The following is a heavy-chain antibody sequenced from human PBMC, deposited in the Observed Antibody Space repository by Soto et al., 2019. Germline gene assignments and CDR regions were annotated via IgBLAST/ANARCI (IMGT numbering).Heavy chain of an antibody. D-gene: IGHD2-2*01. Sequence: SETLSLTSAFSSFYISSSNWWSWVRQPPGKGLEWIGEIYHSGSTNYNPSLKSRVTISVDKSKNQFSLKLSSVTAADTAVYYCARGYCSSTSCYAGGYYYMDVWGKGTTVTVSS. CDR1: SFYISSSNW. J-gene: IGHJ6*03. CDR2: IYHSGST. CDR3: ARGYCSSTSCYAGGYYYMDV. V-gene: IGHV4-4*02.